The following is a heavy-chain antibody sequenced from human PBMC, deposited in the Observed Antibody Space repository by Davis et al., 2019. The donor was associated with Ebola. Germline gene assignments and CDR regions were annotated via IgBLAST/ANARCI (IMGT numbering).Heavy chain of an antibody. V-gene: IGHV4-59*08. D-gene: IGHD2-8*01. Sequence: SETLSLTCTVSGGSISSYYWSWIRQPPGKGLEWIGYIYYSGRTNYNPSLKSRVTISVDTSKNQFSLKLSSVTAADTAVYYCARRILYYSGGMDVWGQGTTVTVSS. CDR1: GGSISSYY. J-gene: IGHJ6*01. CDR2: IYYSGRT. CDR3: ARRILYYSGGMDV.